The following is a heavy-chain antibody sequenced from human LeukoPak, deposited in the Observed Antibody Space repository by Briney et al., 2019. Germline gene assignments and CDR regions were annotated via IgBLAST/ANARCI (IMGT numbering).Heavy chain of an antibody. Sequence: ASVKVSCKASGYTFTSYGISWVRQAPGQGLEWMGWISAYNDNTNYAQNLQGRVTMTTDTSTSTAYMELRSLRSDDAAVYYCAREIQDYDILTGFPSRKVYFDYWGQGTLVTVSS. CDR1: GYTFTSYG. D-gene: IGHD3-9*01. CDR2: ISAYNDNT. CDR3: AREIQDYDILTGFPSRKVYFDY. V-gene: IGHV1-18*01. J-gene: IGHJ4*02.